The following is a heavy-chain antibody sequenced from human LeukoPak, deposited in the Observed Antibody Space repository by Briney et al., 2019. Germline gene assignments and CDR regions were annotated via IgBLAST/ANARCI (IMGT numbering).Heavy chain of an antibody. D-gene: IGHD6-6*01. CDR1: GFTFSSYE. CDR3: ARARRMNSSIAARRSYYYYMDV. CDR2: ISSSGSNI. J-gene: IGHJ6*03. V-gene: IGHV3-48*03. Sequence: PGGSLRLSCAASGFTFSSYEMNWVRQAPGKGLEWISYISSSGSNIHYADSVKGRFTISRENAKNSLYLQMNSLRAEDTAVYYCARARRMNSSIAARRSYYYYMDVWGKGTTVTVSS.